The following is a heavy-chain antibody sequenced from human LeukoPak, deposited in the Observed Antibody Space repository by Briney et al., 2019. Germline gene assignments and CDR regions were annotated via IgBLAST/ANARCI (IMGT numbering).Heavy chain of an antibody. Sequence: PGGSLRLSCAASGFTFDDYAMHWVRQAPGKGLEWVSGISWNSGSIGYADSVKGRFTISRDNAKNSLYLQMNSLRAEDTALYYCAKCRIAAAGPGGDYWGQGNLVTVSS. CDR2: ISWNSGSI. CDR1: GFTFDDYA. J-gene: IGHJ4*02. V-gene: IGHV3-9*01. CDR3: AKCRIAAAGPGGDY. D-gene: IGHD6-13*01.